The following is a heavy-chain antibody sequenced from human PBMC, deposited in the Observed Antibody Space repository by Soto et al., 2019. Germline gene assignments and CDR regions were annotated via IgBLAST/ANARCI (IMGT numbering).Heavy chain of an antibody. CDR1: GEALSNYY. Sequence: SETLSLTCAVYGEALSNYYWSWIRQPPGKGLEWIGEITHSGSTNYSPSLESRVTISADTSKNQFSMKMRSVTAADTAVYYCTSRAAARPWLWGQGTPVTVSS. D-gene: IGHD6-6*01. CDR2: ITHSGST. V-gene: IGHV4-34*01. J-gene: IGHJ4*02. CDR3: TSRAAARPWL.